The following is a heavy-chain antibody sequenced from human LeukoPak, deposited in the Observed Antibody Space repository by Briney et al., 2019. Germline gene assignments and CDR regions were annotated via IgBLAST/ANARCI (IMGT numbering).Heavy chain of an antibody. CDR2: INPSGGST. CDR1: GYTFTSYY. D-gene: IGHD6-13*01. J-gene: IGHJ3*02. Sequence: GASVKVSCXASGYTFTSYYMHWVRQAHGQGLEWMGIINPSGGSTSYAQKFQGRVTMTRDTSISTAYLELSRLRSDDTAVYYCAGRSSSWYGAEDAFDIWGQGTMVTVSS. V-gene: IGHV1-46*01. CDR3: AGRSSSWYGAEDAFDI.